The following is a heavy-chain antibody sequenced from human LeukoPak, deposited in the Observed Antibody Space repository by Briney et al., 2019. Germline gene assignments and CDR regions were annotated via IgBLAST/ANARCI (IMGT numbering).Heavy chain of an antibody. CDR1: GFTFSGYY. CDR3: ARGRARGDY. Sequence: GSLRLSCAVSGFTFSGYYWSWIRQPPGKGLEWIGEINHSGSTNYNPSLKSRVTISVDTSKNQFSLKLSSVTAADTAVYYCARGRARGDYWGQGTLVTVSS. J-gene: IGHJ4*02. CDR2: INHSGST. V-gene: IGHV4-34*01. D-gene: IGHD3-16*01.